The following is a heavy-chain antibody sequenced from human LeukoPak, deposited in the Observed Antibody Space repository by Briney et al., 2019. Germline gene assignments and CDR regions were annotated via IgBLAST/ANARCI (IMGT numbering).Heavy chain of an antibody. Sequence: PSETLSLTCTVSGGSVSSGSYYWSWIRQPAGKGLEWIGRIYTSGSTNYNPSLKSRVTMSVDTSKNQFSLKLSSVTAADTAVYYCAKVANWFDPWGQGTLVTVSS. V-gene: IGHV4-61*02. J-gene: IGHJ5*02. CDR3: AKVANWFDP. CDR2: IYTSGST. CDR1: GGSVSSGSYY.